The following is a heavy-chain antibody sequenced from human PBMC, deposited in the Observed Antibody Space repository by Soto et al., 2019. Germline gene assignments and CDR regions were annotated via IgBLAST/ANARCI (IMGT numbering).Heavy chain of an antibody. CDR1: GGSISSGGYY. J-gene: IGHJ4*02. CDR3: ALTAMGVFDY. V-gene: IGHV4-31*03. CDR2: IYYSGST. D-gene: IGHD5-18*01. Sequence: SETLSLTCTVSGGSISSGGYYWSWIRQHPGKGLEWIGYIYYSGSTYYNPSLKSRVTISVDTSKNQFSLKLSSVTAADTAVYYCALTAMGVFDYWGQGTLVTVSS.